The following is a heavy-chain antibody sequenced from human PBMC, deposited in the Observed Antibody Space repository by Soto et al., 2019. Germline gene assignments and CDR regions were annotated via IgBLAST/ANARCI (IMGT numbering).Heavy chain of an antibody. J-gene: IGHJ5*01. CDR2: IYPGDSHT. D-gene: IGHD3-22*01. CDR1: GYSFPTYW. Sequence: GESLKISCKTSGYSFPTYWIGWLRHMPGKGLEWMGIIYPGDSHTRYSPSFQGQVTISVDKSISTAYLQWSSLKASDTAMDYWAAPGDSSGYSSFYNSWGQGTLVTVSS. V-gene: IGHV5-51*01. CDR3: AAPGDSSGYSSFYNS.